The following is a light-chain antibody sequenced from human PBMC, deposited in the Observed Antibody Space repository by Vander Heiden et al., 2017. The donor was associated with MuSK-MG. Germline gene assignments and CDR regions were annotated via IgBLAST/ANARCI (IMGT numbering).Light chain of an antibody. J-gene: IGKJ1*01. V-gene: IGKV3-15*01. CDR1: QSVSSN. CDR2: GAS. Sequence: EIVMTQSPATLSVSPGERATLSCRASQSVSSNLAWYQQKPGQAPRLLIYGASTRATGIPARFSGSGSGTEFTLTISSLQSEDFAVYYCLQDNNWPPTFGQGTKVEIK. CDR3: LQDNNWPPT.